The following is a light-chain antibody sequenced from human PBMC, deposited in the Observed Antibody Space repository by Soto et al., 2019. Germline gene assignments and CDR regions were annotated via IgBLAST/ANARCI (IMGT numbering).Light chain of an antibody. CDR3: QKYNSAPLT. Sequence: GDRVTITCRASQGIVVSLAWFQQKPGNVPKLLIYAASTLQSGVPSRFSGSGSGTDFTLTISSLQPEDVATYYCQKYNSAPLTFGGGTKVEIK. V-gene: IGKV1-27*01. CDR1: QGIVVS. CDR2: AAS. J-gene: IGKJ4*01.